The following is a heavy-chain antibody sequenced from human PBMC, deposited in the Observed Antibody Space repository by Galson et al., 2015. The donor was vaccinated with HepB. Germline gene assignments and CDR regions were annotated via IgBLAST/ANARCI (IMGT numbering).Heavy chain of an antibody. Sequence: WYNDYAVAVKSRVTINSDTSKNQFSLQLSSVTPEDTAVYYCARDQSDSSGYYFRDGFDIWGQGTMVTVSS. CDR3: ARDQSDSSGYYFRDGFDI. CDR2: WYN. D-gene: IGHD3-22*01. J-gene: IGHJ3*02. V-gene: IGHV6-1*01.